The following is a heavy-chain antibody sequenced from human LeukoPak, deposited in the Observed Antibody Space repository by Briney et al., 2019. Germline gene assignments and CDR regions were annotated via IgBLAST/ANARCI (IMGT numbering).Heavy chain of an antibody. CDR2: IYTSGST. CDR3: AREPYSSGFNWFDP. J-gene: IGHJ5*02. V-gene: IGHV4-4*07. CDR1: GGSISSYY. D-gene: IGHD6-19*01. Sequence: KPSETLSLTCTVSGGSISSYYWSWIRQPAGKGLEWIGRIYTSGSTNYNPSLKSRVTMSGDTSKNQFSLKLSSVTAADTAVYYCAREPYSSGFNWFDPWGQGTLVTVSS.